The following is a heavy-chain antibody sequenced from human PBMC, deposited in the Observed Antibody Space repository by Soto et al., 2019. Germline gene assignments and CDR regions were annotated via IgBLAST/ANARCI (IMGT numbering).Heavy chain of an antibody. CDR2: IIPILGIA. CDR3: ASRDWNYEFDY. CDR1: GGTFSSYT. V-gene: IGHV1-69*02. D-gene: IGHD1-7*01. Sequence: GASVKVSCKASGGTFSSYTISWVRQAPGQGLEWMGRIIPILGIANYAQKFQGRVTITADKSTSTAYMELSSLRSEDTAVYYCASRDWNYEFDYWGQGTLVTVSS. J-gene: IGHJ4*02.